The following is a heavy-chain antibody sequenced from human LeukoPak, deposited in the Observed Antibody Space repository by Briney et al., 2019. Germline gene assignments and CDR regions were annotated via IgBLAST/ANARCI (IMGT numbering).Heavy chain of an antibody. Sequence: PGGSLRLSCEASGFTFSSNAMSWVRQAPGKGLEWVSGIGSDVRTHYVDSVKGRFTISRDNSRNTMYLQMNSLRAEDTAVYYCAKDLIGWSFDYWGQGTLVTVSS. CDR1: GFTFSSNA. D-gene: IGHD2-15*01. J-gene: IGHJ4*02. CDR3: AKDLIGWSFDY. V-gene: IGHV3-23*01. CDR2: IGSDVRT.